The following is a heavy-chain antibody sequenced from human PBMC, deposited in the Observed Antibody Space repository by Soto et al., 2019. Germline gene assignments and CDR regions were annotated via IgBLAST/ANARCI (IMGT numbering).Heavy chain of an antibody. CDR3: AREGGGWELLSAFDI. V-gene: IGHV1-69*13. D-gene: IGHD1-26*01. Sequence: SVKVSCKASGGTFSSYAISWVRQAPGQGLEWMGGIIPILGTANYAQKFQGRVTITADESTSTAYMELSSLRSEDTAVYYCAREGGGWELLSAFDIWGQGTMVTVSS. CDR2: IIPILGTA. J-gene: IGHJ3*02. CDR1: GGTFSSYA.